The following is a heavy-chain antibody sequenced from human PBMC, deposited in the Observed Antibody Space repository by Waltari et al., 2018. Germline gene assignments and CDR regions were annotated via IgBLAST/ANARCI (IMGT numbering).Heavy chain of an antibody. CDR3: ATSYSIGGGETTLDY. CDR1: GYTLTELS. V-gene: IGHV1-24*01. Sequence: QVQLVQSGAEVKKPGASVKVSCKVSGYTLTELSMHWVRQAPGKGVEWMGGFDPGDGETIYGQKFQGRVTMTEDTSTDTAYRELSSLRSEDTAVYYCATSYSIGGGETTLDYWGQGTLVTVSS. J-gene: IGHJ4*02. D-gene: IGHD3-10*01. CDR2: FDPGDGET.